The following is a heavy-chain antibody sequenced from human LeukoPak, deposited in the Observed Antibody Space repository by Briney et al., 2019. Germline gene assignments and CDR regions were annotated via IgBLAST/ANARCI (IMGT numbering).Heavy chain of an antibody. D-gene: IGHD3-9*01. CDR3: AKRGYYDILTPRDAFDI. V-gene: IGHV3-23*01. J-gene: IGHJ3*02. CDR1: GFTFSSYG. Sequence: SGGSLRLSCAASGFTFSSYGMNWVRQAPGKGLECVSTISGSGGSTYYADSVKGRFTISRDNSKNTLYLQMNSLRAEDTAVYYCAKRGYYDILTPRDAFDIWGQGTMVTVSS. CDR2: ISGSGGST.